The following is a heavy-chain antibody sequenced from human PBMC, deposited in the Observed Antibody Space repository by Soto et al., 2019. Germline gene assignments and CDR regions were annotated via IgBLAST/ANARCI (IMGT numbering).Heavy chain of an antibody. CDR1: GFNFSTYA. CDR2: ISAGGGNT. Sequence: EVQLLESGGGLVQPGGSLRLSCAVSGFNFSTYAMSWVRQAPGKGLEWVSGISAGGGNTYYADSVRGRFTISRDNSKDTLYLQITSLRAEDTAFYYCAKHAEYQLVSWFDPWGQGTLVTVSS. V-gene: IGHV3-23*01. CDR3: AKHAEYQLVSWFDP. D-gene: IGHD2-2*01. J-gene: IGHJ5*02.